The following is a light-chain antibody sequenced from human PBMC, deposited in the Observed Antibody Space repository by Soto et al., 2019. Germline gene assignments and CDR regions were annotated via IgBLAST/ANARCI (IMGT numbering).Light chain of an antibody. CDR2: DVS. CDR3: YAYAGSYTFYV. Sequence: QSALTQPRSVSGSPGQSVTISCTGTSSDVGGYNYVSWYQQYPGKAPKLMIYDVSKRPSGVPDRFSGSKSGNTASLTISGLQAEDEADYYCYAYAGSYTFYVFVTGTKLTVL. J-gene: IGLJ1*01. CDR1: SSDVGGYNY. V-gene: IGLV2-11*01.